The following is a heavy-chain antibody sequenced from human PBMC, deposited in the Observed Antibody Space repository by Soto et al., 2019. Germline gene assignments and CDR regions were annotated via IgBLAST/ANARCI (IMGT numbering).Heavy chain of an antibody. J-gene: IGHJ4*02. CDR3: ARGASVDIVAQDDHSPYYFDY. CDR2: INHSGST. D-gene: IGHD5-12*01. Sequence: PSETLSLTCAVYGGSFSGYYWSWIRQPPGKGLEWIGEINHSGSTNYNPSFKSRVTISVDTSKNQFSLKLSSVTAADTAVYYCARGASVDIVAQDDHSPYYFDYWGQGTLVTVSS. CDR1: GGSFSGYY. V-gene: IGHV4-34*01.